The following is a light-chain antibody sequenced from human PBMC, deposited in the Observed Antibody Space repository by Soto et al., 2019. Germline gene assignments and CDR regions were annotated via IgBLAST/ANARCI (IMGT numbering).Light chain of an antibody. V-gene: IGKV1-5*01. CDR3: QQYKRNTWG. J-gene: IGKJ3*01. Sequence: DIQMTQAPSTLSASVGGRVTITCRASQSVGTWVALYQQKPGKAPKLLIYGASNLESGVPSRFSGSGPGTEFTLTITTLQPGDFATYFCQQYKRNTWGFGPGTNVDIK. CDR2: GAS. CDR1: QSVGTW.